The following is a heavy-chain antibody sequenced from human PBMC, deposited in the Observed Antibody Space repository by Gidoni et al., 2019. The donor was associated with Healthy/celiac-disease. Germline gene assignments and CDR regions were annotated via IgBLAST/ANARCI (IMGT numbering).Heavy chain of an antibody. D-gene: IGHD3-10*01. CDR3: AHTWFYYYGSGIEYYFDY. V-gene: IGHV2-5*01. J-gene: IGHJ4*02. CDR2: IYWNDDK. Sequence: QITLKESGPTLVKPTQTLTLTCTFSGFSLSTSGVGVGWIRQPPGKALEWLALIYWNDDKRYSPSLKSRLTITKDTSKNQVVLTMTNMDPVDTATYYCAHTWFYYYGSGIEYYFDYWGQGTLVTVSS. CDR1: GFSLSTSGVG.